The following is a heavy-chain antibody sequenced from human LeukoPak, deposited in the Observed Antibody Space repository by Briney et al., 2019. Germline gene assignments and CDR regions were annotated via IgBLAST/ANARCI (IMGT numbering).Heavy chain of an antibody. Sequence: PSETLSLTCNVSGGSIRGYYWSWIRQSPEKGLEWIGYIYYSGSTNYNPSLKSRVTISVDTSKNQFSLKLSSVTAADTAVYYCARFLGYCSSTSCWGAFDIWGQGTMVTVSS. V-gene: IGHV4-59*01. CDR3: ARFLGYCSSTSCWGAFDI. CDR2: IYYSGST. J-gene: IGHJ3*02. CDR1: GGSIRGYY. D-gene: IGHD2-2*01.